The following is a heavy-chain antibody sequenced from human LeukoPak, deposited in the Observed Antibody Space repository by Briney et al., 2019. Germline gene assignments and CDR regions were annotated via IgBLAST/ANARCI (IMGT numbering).Heavy chain of an antibody. Sequence: ASVKVSCKASGFTFTSCYMHWVRQAPGQGLEWMGIINPSGSYTSYARKFQGRVTMTRDTSTSTVYMELSSLRSEDTAVYYCARDNSGGSTWWFDPWGQGTLVTVSS. V-gene: IGHV1-46*01. CDR3: ARDNSGGSTWWFDP. J-gene: IGHJ5*02. D-gene: IGHD2-15*01. CDR2: INPSGSYT. CDR1: GFTFTSCY.